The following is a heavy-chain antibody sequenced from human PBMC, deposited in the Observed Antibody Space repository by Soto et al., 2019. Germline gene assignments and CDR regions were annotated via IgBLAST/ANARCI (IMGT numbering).Heavy chain of an antibody. V-gene: IGHV3-53*01. CDR3: ARERIAAGGTHDAIDI. D-gene: IGHD6-13*01. CDR2: IVAGGRT. J-gene: IGHJ3*02. Sequence: GGSLRLSCAASGLSVSTNYMTWVRQAPGKGLEWVSLIVAGGRTYYADSVKGRFTISRDNSKNTLYLQMNSLSAEDTGVYYCARERIAAGGTHDAIDIWGQGTMVTVSS. CDR1: GLSVSTNY.